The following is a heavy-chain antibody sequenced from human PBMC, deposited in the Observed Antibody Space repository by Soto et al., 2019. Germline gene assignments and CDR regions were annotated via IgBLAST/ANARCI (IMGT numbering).Heavy chain of an antibody. CDR3: ATDEKQLVRGYFDY. CDR2: ISGSGGST. V-gene: IGHV3-23*01. CDR1: GFTFSSYA. Sequence: EVQLLESGGGLVQPGGSLRLSCAASGFTFSSYAMSWVRQAPGKGLEWVSAISGSGGSTYYADSVKGRFTISRDNSKSWLSLRMNSLRDEDTAVYYCATDEKQLVRGYFDYWGQGTLVTVSS. D-gene: IGHD6-6*01. J-gene: IGHJ4*02.